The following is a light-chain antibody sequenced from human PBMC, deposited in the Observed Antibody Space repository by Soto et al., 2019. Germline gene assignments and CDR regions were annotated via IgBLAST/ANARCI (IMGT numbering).Light chain of an antibody. CDR2: NSS. J-gene: IGKJ4*01. Sequence: DSQKTQYHSTLTASSGDRVTITCRHGQSISSWLAWYRHKRGKVPKLLISNSSTLQSGVPPRFSASGSGTEFALPLRSLQPDDFATYYCQQYESDPMTFGGGTKVDI. V-gene: IGKV1-5*03. CDR1: QSISSW. CDR3: QQYESDPMT.